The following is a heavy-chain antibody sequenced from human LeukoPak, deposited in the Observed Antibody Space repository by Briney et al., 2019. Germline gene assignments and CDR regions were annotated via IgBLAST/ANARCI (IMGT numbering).Heavy chain of an antibody. CDR1: GGTFNTYA. D-gene: IGHD3-16*02. Sequence: SVKVSCKASGGTFNTYAISWVRQAPGQGLEWTGGIIPIFGRTNNAQKFQDRVTITADEPTSTVYMELSSLRSEDTAVYYCAREGLPWDYVWGSYRPFDYWGQGTLVTVSS. CDR2: IIPIFGRT. CDR3: AREGLPWDYVWGSYRPFDY. J-gene: IGHJ4*02. V-gene: IGHV1-69*13.